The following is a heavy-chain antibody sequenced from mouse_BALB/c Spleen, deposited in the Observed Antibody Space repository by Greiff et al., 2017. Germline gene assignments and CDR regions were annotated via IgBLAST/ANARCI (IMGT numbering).Heavy chain of an antibody. CDR2: ISNGGGST. Sequence: EVKLMESGGGLVQPGGSLKLSCAASGFTFSSYTMSWVRQTPEKRLEWVAYISNGGGSTYYPDTVKGRFTISRDNAKNTLYLQMSSLKSEDTAMYYFAREGRYDGQAWFAYWGQGTLVTVSA. CDR3: AREGRYDGQAWFAY. D-gene: IGHD2-14*01. V-gene: IGHV5-12-2*01. J-gene: IGHJ3*01. CDR1: GFTFSSYT.